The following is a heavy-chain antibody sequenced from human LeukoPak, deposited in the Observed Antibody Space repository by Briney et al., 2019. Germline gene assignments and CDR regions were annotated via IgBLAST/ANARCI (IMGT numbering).Heavy chain of an antibody. CDR1: GGSISSSSYY. Sequence: SETLSLTCTVSGGSISSSSYYWGWIRQPPGKGLEWIGSIYYSGSTNYNPSLKSRVTISVDTSKNQFSLKLSSVTAADTAVYYCARETSAGPFDPWGQGTLVTVSS. V-gene: IGHV4-39*07. D-gene: IGHD6-13*01. CDR3: ARETSAGPFDP. J-gene: IGHJ5*02. CDR2: IYYSGST.